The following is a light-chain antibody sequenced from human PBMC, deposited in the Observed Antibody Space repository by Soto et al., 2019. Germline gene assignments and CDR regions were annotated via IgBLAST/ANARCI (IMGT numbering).Light chain of an antibody. Sequence: EIVLTQSPGTLSLSRGERATLSCRASQSVSVNSLAWYQQKPGQAPRLLIYGASSRATGIPDRFSGSGYGTDFTLTISRLEPEDSAVYYCQQHGTKFGQGTKVDIK. CDR3: QQHGTK. J-gene: IGKJ1*01. CDR2: GAS. CDR1: QSVSVNS. V-gene: IGKV3-20*01.